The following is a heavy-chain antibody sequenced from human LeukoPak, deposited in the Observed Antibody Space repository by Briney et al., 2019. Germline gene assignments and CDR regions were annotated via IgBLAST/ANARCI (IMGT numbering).Heavy chain of an antibody. CDR1: GGSISDYF. CDR2: IYTSGST. V-gene: IGHV4-4*07. CDR3: ARDSNGDRAFDM. Sequence: SETLSLTCSVSGGSISDYFWSWIRQPAGRGLEWVGRIYTSGSTNYNPSLKSRVTMSIDTAKNHFSLNLTSVTAADTAMYYCARDSNGDRAFDMWGQGTRVTVSP. J-gene: IGHJ3*02. D-gene: IGHD4-17*01.